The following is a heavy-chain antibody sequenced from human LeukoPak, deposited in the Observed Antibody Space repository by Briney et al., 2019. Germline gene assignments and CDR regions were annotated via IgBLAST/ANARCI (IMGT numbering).Heavy chain of an antibody. CDR1: GGSISSSSYY. V-gene: IGHV4-39*01. Sequence: SETLSLTCTVSGGSISSSSYYWGWIRQPPGKGLEWIGSIYYSGDTYYNPSLKSRVTISVDTSKNQFSLKLSSVTAADTTVYYCARAYNRATFDYWGQGTLVTVSS. J-gene: IGHJ4*02. D-gene: IGHD1-14*01. CDR3: ARAYNRATFDY. CDR2: IYYSGDT.